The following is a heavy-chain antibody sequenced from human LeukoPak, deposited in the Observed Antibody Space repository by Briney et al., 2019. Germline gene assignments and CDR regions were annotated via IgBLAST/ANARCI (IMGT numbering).Heavy chain of an antibody. CDR1: GGSIRSSYYY. J-gene: IGHJ5*02. V-gene: IGHV4-39*01. D-gene: IGHD3-3*01. CDR3: ASITILRQVQEHNWFDP. CDR2: IYDSGST. Sequence: TSSETLSLTCTVSGGSIRSSYYYWGWIRQPPGKGLKWIGSIYDSGSTYYNPSLKSRVTISVDTSKIQFSLKLSSVTAADTAVYYCASITILRQVQEHNWFDPWGQGTLVTVSS.